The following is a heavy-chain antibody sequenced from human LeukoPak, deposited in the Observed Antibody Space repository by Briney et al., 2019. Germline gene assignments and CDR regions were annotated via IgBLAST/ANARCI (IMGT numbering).Heavy chain of an antibody. CDR1: GFTFSSYA. CDR2: ISGSGGST. D-gene: IGHD3-16*02. J-gene: IGHJ4*02. Sequence: GGSLRLSCAAPGFTFSSYAMSWVRQAPGKGLEWVSAISGSGGSTYYADSVKGRFTISRDNSKNTLYLQMNSLRAEDTAVYYCAKDWHDYVWGSYRYFDYWGQGTLVTVSS. V-gene: IGHV3-23*01. CDR3: AKDWHDYVWGSYRYFDY.